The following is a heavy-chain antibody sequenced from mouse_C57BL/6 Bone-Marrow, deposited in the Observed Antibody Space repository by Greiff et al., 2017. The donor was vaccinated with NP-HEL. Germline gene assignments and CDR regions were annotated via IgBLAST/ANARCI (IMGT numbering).Heavy chain of an antibody. D-gene: IGHD2-3*01. CDR3: ARWGYSALYWYFDV. CDR1: GYTFTSYG. Sequence: QVQLQQSGAELARPGASVKLSCKASGYTFTSYGISWVKQRTGQGLEWIGEIYPRSGNTYYNEKFKGKATLTADKSSRPAYIELRSLTSEDSAVYFGARWGYSALYWYFDVWGTGTTVTVAS. J-gene: IGHJ1*03. CDR2: IYPRSGNT. V-gene: IGHV1-81*01.